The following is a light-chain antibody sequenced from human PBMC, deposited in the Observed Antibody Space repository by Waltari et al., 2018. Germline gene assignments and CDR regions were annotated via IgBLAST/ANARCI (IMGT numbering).Light chain of an antibody. J-gene: IGKJ2*01. CDR3: HQHYDAPHT. Sequence: EIVMTQSPATLSVPPGERATLSCRASHSVSSNLAWYQQKAGQPPKLLIYWASNRESGVPDRFSGSGSGTDFTLTISSLQAEDVAVYYCHQHYDAPHTFGQGTKLEIK. CDR2: WAS. V-gene: IGKV3-15*01. CDR1: HSVSSN.